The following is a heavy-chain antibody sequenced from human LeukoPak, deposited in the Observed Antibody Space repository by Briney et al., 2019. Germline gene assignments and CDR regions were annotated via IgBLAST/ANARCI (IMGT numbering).Heavy chain of an antibody. J-gene: IGHJ4*02. V-gene: IGHV4-39*02. CDR2: IFYSGST. CDR1: GGSIRSKSHY. CDR3: ARLLHGSRGYYYFDY. D-gene: IGHD3-22*01. Sequence: PSETLSLTCTVSGGSIRSKSHYWGWIRQPPGRGLEWIGSIFYSGSTYDNPSLKSRVTMSVDTSKNRVSLSLSAVTAADTAVYLCARLLHGSRGYYYFDYWGQGTLVTVSS.